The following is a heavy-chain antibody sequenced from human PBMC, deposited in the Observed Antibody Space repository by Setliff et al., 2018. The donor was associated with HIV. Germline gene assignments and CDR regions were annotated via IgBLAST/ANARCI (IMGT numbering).Heavy chain of an antibody. J-gene: IGHJ4*02. V-gene: IGHV4-39*01. CDR1: GGPISSSSYY. CDR3: ASVTLFVRFDF. Sequence: PSETLSLTCSVSGGPISSSSYYWGWIRQPPGKGLEWIGNIYSSGNTYYNPSLKSRLTMSVDTSKNQLSLKLSSLTAADTAMYYCASVTLFVRFDFWGLGTLGTVPQ. CDR2: IYSSGNT. D-gene: IGHD2-21*01.